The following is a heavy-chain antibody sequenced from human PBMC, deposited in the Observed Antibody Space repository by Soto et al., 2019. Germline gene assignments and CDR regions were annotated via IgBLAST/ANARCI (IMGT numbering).Heavy chain of an antibody. J-gene: IGHJ6*02. CDR2: IIPILGIA. Sequence: QVQLVQSGSEVKKPGSSVKVSCKASGGTFSTYTINWVRQAPGQGLEWMGRIIPILGIANYAQKIQGRVTITADKATTTAYMELSSLRSEVTGVYYCARGRGGVGGTYYDFGMDVWGQGTMVTVSS. D-gene: IGHD2-8*02. CDR1: GGTFSTYT. V-gene: IGHV1-69*02. CDR3: ARGRGGVGGTYYDFGMDV.